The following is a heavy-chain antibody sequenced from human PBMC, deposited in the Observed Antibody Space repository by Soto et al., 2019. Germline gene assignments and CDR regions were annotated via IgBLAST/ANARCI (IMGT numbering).Heavy chain of an antibody. Sequence: QLQLQESGSGLVKPSQTLSLTCAVSGGSISSGGYSWNWLRQPPGKGLEWIGYIYHSGSTYYIPSLKIRVTMSVDRSKIKFSLKLSSVSAADTAVYYCARGSNYYDSSGYLNWFGAWVQGTLFTVSS. D-gene: IGHD3-22*01. CDR1: GGSISSGGYS. V-gene: IGHV4-30-2*01. CDR2: IYHSGST. J-gene: IGHJ5*02. CDR3: ARGSNYYDSSGYLNWFGA.